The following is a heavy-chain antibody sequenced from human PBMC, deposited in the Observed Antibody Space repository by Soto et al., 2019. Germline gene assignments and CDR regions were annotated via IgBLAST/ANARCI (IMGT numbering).Heavy chain of an antibody. D-gene: IGHD2-15*01. CDR2: IIPIFGTA. CDR3: ARDQGTVVKGWYFDL. V-gene: IGHV1-69*13. CDR1: GGTFSSYA. J-gene: IGHJ2*01. Sequence: SVKVSCKASGGTFSSYAISWVRQAPGQGLEWMGGIIPIFGTANYAQKFQGRVTITADESTSTAYMELSSLRSEDTAVYYCARDQGTVVKGWYFDLWGRGTLVTVSS.